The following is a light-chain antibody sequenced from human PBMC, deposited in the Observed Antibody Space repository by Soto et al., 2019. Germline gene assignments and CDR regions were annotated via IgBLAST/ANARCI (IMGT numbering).Light chain of an antibody. V-gene: IGKV1-6*01. CDR2: AAS. CDR3: LQDNIYPWT. J-gene: IGKJ1*01. Sequence: ALQMTQSPSSLSAFVGDRVTITCRASQDIRNDLGWYQQKPGKAPKLLIYAASKLQSGVPSRFSGSGSGTDFTLTISSLQPEDVATYYCLQDNIYPWTFGQGTKVEIK. CDR1: QDIRND.